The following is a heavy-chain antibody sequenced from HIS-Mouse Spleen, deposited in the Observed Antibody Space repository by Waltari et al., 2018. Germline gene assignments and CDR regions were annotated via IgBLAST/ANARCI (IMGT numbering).Heavy chain of an antibody. J-gene: IGHJ4*02. CDR3: ARGQVGATHY. D-gene: IGHD1-26*01. CDR1: GGSFSGYY. V-gene: IGHV4-34*01. CDR2: INHSGST. Sequence: QVQLQQWGAGLLKPSETLSLTCAVYGGSFSGYYWSWIRQPPGKGLEWIGEINHSGSTNYNPSLKSRVTISVDTSKNQFSLKLSSVTAADTAVYYCARGQVGATHYWGQGTLVTVSS.